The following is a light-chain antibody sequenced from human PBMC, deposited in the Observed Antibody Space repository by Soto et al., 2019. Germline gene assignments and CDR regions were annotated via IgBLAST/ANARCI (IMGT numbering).Light chain of an antibody. V-gene: IGKV1-12*01. Sequence: DIQMTQSPSSVSASVGDRVTITCRASHVISSWLAWYQQKPGKAPKLLIYAASSLQAGVPPRFSGSGSGTDFTLTISSLQPEDFATYYCQQANSFPWTFGQGTKVEIK. J-gene: IGKJ1*01. CDR3: QQANSFPWT. CDR2: AAS. CDR1: HVISSW.